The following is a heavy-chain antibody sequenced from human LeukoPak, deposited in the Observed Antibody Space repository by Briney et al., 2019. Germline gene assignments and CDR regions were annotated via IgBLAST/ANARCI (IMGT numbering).Heavy chain of an antibody. Sequence: SETLSLTCTDSGGSISSYYWRWVRQTAGEGLERGGRIYNSGGTNYNPSLKSRVTMSVDTSKNQFSLKLSSVTAADTAVYYCARGIAAAGYYYYYYMDVWGKGTTVTVSS. J-gene: IGHJ6*03. CDR1: GGSISSYY. CDR3: ARGIAAAGYYYYYYMDV. V-gene: IGHV4-4*07. CDR2: IYNSGGT. D-gene: IGHD6-13*01.